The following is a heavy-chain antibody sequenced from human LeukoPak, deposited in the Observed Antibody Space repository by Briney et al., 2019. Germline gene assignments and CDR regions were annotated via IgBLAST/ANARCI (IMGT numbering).Heavy chain of an antibody. CDR3: AREPTSGREPTSGRPLDY. CDR2: IYSSGSN. CDR1: GGSISSHY. Sequence: SETLSLTCTVSGGSISSHYWSWIRQPPGKRLEWIGYIYSSGSNNYNPSLKSRVTMSLDTSKNHFSLNLTSVTAADTAVYYCAREPTSGREPTSGRPLDYWGQGTLVTVSS. D-gene: IGHD5-12*01. V-gene: IGHV4-59*11. J-gene: IGHJ4*02.